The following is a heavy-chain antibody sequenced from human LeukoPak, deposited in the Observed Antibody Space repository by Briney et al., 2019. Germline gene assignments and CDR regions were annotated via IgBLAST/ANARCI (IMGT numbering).Heavy chain of an antibody. J-gene: IGHJ6*03. V-gene: IGHV3-21*01. CDR1: GFTFSSYS. CDR2: ISSSSSYI. Sequence: GGSLRLSCAASGFTFSSYSMNWVRQAPGKGLEWVSSISSSSSYIYYADSVKGRFTISRDNAKNSLYLQMNSLRAEDTAVYYCARKQALSIVGATRDGYYYYYMDVWGKGTTVTVSS. D-gene: IGHD1-26*01. CDR3: ARKQALSIVGATRDGYYYYYMDV.